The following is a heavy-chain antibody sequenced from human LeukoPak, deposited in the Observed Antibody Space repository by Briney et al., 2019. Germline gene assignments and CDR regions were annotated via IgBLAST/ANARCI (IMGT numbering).Heavy chain of an antibody. J-gene: IGHJ4*02. V-gene: IGHV3-23*01. D-gene: IGHD3-10*01. CDR1: RFTFCCYS. CDR2: ISGSCGST. CDR3: AKADSSVSPTDFDY. Sequence: GGSLRLSCAASRFTFCCYSMNWVRQAPGKGLEWVFPISGSCGSTYYAVSVRGRLTISRDNSKYTLYLQMNSQTAEDTAVYYCAKADSSVSPTDFDYWGQGTLVTVSS.